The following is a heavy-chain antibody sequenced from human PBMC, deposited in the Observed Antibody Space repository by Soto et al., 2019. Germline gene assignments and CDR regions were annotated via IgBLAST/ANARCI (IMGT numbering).Heavy chain of an antibody. J-gene: IGHJ4*02. Sequence: QVQLVQSGAEVKKPGASVKVSCKASGYTFNSYAMHWVRQAPGQRLEWMGWINAGNGNKKHSQKFQGRLTITRDTSASTAYMELSSLRSEDTAVYYCARDGSILDYWGQGTLVTVSS. V-gene: IGHV1-3*01. CDR3: ARDGSILDY. CDR2: INAGNGNK. D-gene: IGHD1-1*01. CDR1: GYTFNSYA.